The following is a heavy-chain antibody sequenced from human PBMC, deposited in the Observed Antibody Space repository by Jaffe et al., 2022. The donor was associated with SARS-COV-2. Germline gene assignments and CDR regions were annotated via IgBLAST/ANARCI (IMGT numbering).Heavy chain of an antibody. Sequence: EVQLVESGGGLVQPGGSLRLSCAASGFTFSTYWMSWVRQAPGKGLEWVASIDQDGSEKYYVDSVKGRFTISRDNAKNSLYLQMNSLRAEDTAVYYCARVTWFFDLWGRGTLVTVSS. CDR3: ARVTWFFDL. CDR1: GFTFSTYW. V-gene: IGHV3-7*01. CDR2: IDQDGSEK. J-gene: IGHJ2*01.